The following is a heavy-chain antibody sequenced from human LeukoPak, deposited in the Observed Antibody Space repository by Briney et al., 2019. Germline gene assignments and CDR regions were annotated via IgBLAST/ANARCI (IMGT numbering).Heavy chain of an antibody. CDR2: IYYSGST. CDR3: ARVPWSSSWYGSYYGMDV. J-gene: IGHJ6*02. V-gene: IGHV4-59*01. Sequence: SETLSLTCTVSGGSISSYYWSWIRQPPGKGLEWIGYIYYSGSTNYNPSLKSRVTISVDTSKNQFSLKLSSVTAADTAVYYCARVPWSSSWYGSYYGMDVWGQGTTVTVSS. CDR1: GGSISSYY. D-gene: IGHD6-13*01.